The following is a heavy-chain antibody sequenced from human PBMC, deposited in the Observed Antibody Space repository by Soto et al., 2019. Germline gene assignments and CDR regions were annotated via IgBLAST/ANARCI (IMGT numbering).Heavy chain of an antibody. V-gene: IGHV3-11*01. CDR1: GFTFSDYY. Sequence: QAQLVESGGGLVKPGGSLRLSCAASGFTFSDYYMSRIRQAPGKGLEWISYISGSGDTMYYGDSVKGRFTISRDNAKTSRFLDMNSRRVEDTTVYYWARVVLDLYSTSSTRTSCNGLDGWARGPRSPSPQ. CDR2: ISGSGDTM. D-gene: IGHD6-6*01. CDR3: ARVVLDLYSTSSTRTSCNGLDG. J-gene: IGHJ6*01.